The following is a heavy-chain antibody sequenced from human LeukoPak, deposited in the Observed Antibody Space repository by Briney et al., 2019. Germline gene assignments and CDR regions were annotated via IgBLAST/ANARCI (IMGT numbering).Heavy chain of an antibody. D-gene: IGHD5-12*01. CDR2: ISSSSSYI. Sequence: PGRSLRLSCAASGFTFSSYAMHWVRQAPGKGLEWVSSISSSSSYIYYADSVKGRFTISRDNAKNSLYLQMNSLRAEDTAVYYCARDVDIVATIVADYWGRGTLVTVSS. CDR3: ARDVDIVATIVADY. J-gene: IGHJ4*02. CDR1: GFTFSSYA. V-gene: IGHV3-21*01.